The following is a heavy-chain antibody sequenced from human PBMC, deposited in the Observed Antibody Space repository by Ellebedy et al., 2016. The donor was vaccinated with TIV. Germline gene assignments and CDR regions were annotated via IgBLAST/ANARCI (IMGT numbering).Heavy chain of an antibody. CDR1: GFTFSSSV. CDR3: AADKFYYDSGGYSWSQPHYYGLDV. D-gene: IGHD3-22*01. Sequence: SVKVSCXASGFTFSSSVVQWVRQGRGQRLEWIGWIVVGSGKTKYAQKFQERVTITRDMSTRTIYMELCSLRSEDTAVYYCAADKFYYDSGGYSWSQPHYYGLDVWGQGTTVTVS. J-gene: IGHJ6*02. V-gene: IGHV1-58*01. CDR2: IVVGSGKT.